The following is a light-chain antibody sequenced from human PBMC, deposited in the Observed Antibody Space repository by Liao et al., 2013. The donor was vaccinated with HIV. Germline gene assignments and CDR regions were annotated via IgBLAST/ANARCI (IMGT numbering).Light chain of an antibody. CDR2: SDS. V-gene: IGLV3-21*01. J-gene: IGLJ2*01. CDR1: SIGRRS. CDR3: QAWDSSTYVV. Sequence: SYELTQPLSVSVAPGKTATIMCGGTSIGRRSVHWYQQRPGQAPVLVIYSDSDRPSGIPERFSGSNSGTAATLTIYRVEAGDEADYYCQAWDSSTYVVFGGGTKLTVL.